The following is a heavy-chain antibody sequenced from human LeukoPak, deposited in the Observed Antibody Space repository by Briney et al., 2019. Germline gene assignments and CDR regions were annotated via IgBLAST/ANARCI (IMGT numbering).Heavy chain of an antibody. D-gene: IGHD2-8*01. CDR3: AKGSLAGYCTSTTCHTTFYIDF. Sequence: GGSLRLSCSASGFSLGDYAVTWVRQAPGKGLEWVGLVKTRSYGYTREYAASVKGRFTISRDDSKSIAYLQMDSLKTEDTARYFCAKGSLAGYCTSTTCHTTFYIDFWGQGTVVAVSS. CDR2: VKTRSYGYTR. V-gene: IGHV3-49*04. J-gene: IGHJ4*02. CDR1: GFSLGDYA.